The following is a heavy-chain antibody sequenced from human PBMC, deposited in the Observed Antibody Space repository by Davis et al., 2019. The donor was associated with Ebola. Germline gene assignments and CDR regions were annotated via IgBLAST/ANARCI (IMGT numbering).Heavy chain of an antibody. Sequence: PGGSLRLSCAASGFTFSYCDMSWVRQAPGKGLQWVSAIGHGGDTWYADSVRGRFTISRDNSRNTLDLQMSDVRAEDPAIYYCAKRGRQGRGTTDFDNWGLGTRVTVSS. CDR2: IGHGGDT. D-gene: IGHD1-7*01. CDR1: GFTFSYCD. J-gene: IGHJ4*02. V-gene: IGHV3-23*01. CDR3: AKRGRQGRGTTDFDN.